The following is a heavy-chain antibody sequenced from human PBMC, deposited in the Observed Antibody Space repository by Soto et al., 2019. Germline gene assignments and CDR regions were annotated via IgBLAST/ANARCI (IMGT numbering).Heavy chain of an antibody. J-gene: IGHJ6*02. Sequence: SETLSLTCTVSGGSISSGDYYWSWIRQPPGKGLEWIGYIYYSGSTYYNPSLKSRVTMSVDTSKNQFSLKLSSVTAADTAVYYCARVVNIVVVPAASGSMDVWGQGTTVTVSS. CDR3: ARVVNIVVVPAASGSMDV. D-gene: IGHD2-2*01. CDR1: GGSISSGDYY. CDR2: IYYSGST. V-gene: IGHV4-30-4*01.